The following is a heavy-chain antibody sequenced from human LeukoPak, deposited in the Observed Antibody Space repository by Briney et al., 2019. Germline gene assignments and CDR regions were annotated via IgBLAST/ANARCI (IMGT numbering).Heavy chain of an antibody. CDR1: GFTLSNYG. D-gene: IGHD1-26*01. Sequence: GGSLRLSCAVSGFTLSNYGMHWVRQAPGRGLEWVAVIWYDGSTKYYADSVKGPFTISRDNSKSTLYLQMNSLRPEDTAVYYCARVVGGTWLVDYWGQGTLVTVSS. V-gene: IGHV3-30*19. CDR2: IWYDGSTK. CDR3: ARVVGGTWLVDY. J-gene: IGHJ4*02.